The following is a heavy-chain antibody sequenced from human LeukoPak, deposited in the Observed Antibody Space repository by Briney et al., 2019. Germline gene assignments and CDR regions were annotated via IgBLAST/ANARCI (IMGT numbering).Heavy chain of an antibody. CDR2: IYYSGST. D-gene: IGHD5-24*01. Sequence: PSDTLSLTCTVSGGSVSSTTHYWGWIRLPPGKGLDWIGNIYYSGSTYDNPSLKSRVTISVDSSKNQFSLRLSSVTAADTAVYYCARESLTWLQSRTSWFDPWGQGTLVTVSS. CDR1: GGSVSSTTHY. V-gene: IGHV4-39*07. J-gene: IGHJ5*02. CDR3: ARESLTWLQSRTSWFDP.